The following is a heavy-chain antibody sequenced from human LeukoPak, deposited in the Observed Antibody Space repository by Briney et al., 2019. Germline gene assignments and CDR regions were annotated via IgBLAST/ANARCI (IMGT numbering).Heavy chain of an antibody. CDR2: IKQDGYEK. CDR1: GFTFSGYW. J-gene: IGHJ4*02. CDR3: ARDKIVGPTTLDY. V-gene: IGHV3-7*01. D-gene: IGHD1-26*01. Sequence: GGSLRLSCAASGFTFSGYWMSWVRQTPEKGLEWVANIKQDGYEKYYVDSVKGRFTISRDNAKNSLYLQMNSLRADDTAIYYCARDKIVGPTTLDYWGQGTLVTVSS.